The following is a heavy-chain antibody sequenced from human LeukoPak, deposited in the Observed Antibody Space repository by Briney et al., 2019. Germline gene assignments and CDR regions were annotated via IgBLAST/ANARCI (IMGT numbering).Heavy chain of an antibody. J-gene: IGHJ4*02. V-gene: IGHV3-23*01. D-gene: IGHD3-3*01. CDR1: GFTFSSYA. CDR2: ISGSGGST. Sequence: GGSLRLSCAASGFTFSSYAMNWVRQAPGKGLEWVSTISGSGGSTYYADSVKGRFTISRDNSRNTLPLQMNSLRAEDTAIYYCAKDTYDFWSGFDYWGLGTLVTVSS. CDR3: AKDTYDFWSGFDY.